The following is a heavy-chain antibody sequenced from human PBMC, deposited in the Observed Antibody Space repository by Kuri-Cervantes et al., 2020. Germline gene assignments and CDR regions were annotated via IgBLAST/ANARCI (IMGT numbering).Heavy chain of an antibody. CDR2: ISGSGGST. J-gene: IGHJ4*02. CDR3: AKRGGSGSYYNVRGGENYFDY. D-gene: IGHD3-10*01. V-gene: IGHV3-23*01. CDR1: GFTFSSYA. Sequence: GGSLRLSCAASGFTFSSYAMGWVRQAPGKGLEWISAISGSGGSTYYADSVKGRFTISRDNSKNTLYLQMNSLRAEDTAVYYCAKRGGSGSYYNVRGGENYFDYWGQGTLVTVSS.